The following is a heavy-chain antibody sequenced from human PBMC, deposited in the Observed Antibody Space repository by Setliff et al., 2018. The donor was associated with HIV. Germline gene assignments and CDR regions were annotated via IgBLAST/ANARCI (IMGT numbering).Heavy chain of an antibody. V-gene: IGHV4-4*07. D-gene: IGHD3-10*01. CDR1: GGSIIGHY. CDR3: ARASMVRGVIITSHWFDP. Sequence: SETLSLTCTVSGGSIIGHYWSWIRQPAGKGLEWIGRIYTSGSTNYNPSLKSRAIISVDTSKNQFSLKLSPVTAADTAVYYCARASMVRGVIITSHWFDPWGQGTLVTVSS. J-gene: IGHJ5*02. CDR2: IYTSGST.